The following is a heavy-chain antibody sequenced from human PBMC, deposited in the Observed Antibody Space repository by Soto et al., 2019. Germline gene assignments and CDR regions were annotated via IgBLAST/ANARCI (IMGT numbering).Heavy chain of an antibody. CDR2: INANSGVT. CDR1: GDTFNDYY. Sequence: QVQLVQSGAEVKRPGASVTVSCRSSGDTFNDYYIHWVRQAPGQGLEWMGWINANSGVTKYAQKFQGWVSMTRDTSIRTVYMQLSRLRSDDTAVYYCARESGGATATLAYSYFYMDVWGTGTTVTVSS. J-gene: IGHJ6*03. D-gene: IGHD5-12*01. V-gene: IGHV1-2*04. CDR3: ARESGGATATLAYSYFYMDV.